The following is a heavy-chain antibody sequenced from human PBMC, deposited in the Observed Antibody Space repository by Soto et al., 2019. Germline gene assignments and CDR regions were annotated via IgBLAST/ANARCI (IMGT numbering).Heavy chain of an antibody. J-gene: IGHJ4*02. D-gene: IGHD5-18*01. CDR1: GGSISSYY. Sequence: PSETLSLTCTVSGGSISSYYWSWIRQPPGKGLEWIGYIYYSGSTNYNPPLKSRATISVDTSKNQFSLKLSSVTAAVTAVYYCARGGYSYGNFDYWGQGTLVTVSS. CDR3: ARGGYSYGNFDY. CDR2: IYYSGST. V-gene: IGHV4-59*01.